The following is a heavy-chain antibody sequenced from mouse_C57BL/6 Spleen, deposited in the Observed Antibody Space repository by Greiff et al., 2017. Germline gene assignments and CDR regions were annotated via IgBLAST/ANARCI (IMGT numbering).Heavy chain of an antibody. V-gene: IGHV14-4*01. CDR1: GFNIKDDY. D-gene: IGHD2-1*01. CDR2: IDPENGDT. J-gene: IGHJ3*01. Sequence: VQLQQSGAELVRPGASVKLSCTASGFNIKDDYMHWVKQRPEQGLEWIGWIDPENGDTEYASKFQGKATITADTSSKAAYLQLRSLTSADTAVYYCTTRCGNTLFAYWGQGTLVTVYA. CDR3: TTRCGNTLFAY.